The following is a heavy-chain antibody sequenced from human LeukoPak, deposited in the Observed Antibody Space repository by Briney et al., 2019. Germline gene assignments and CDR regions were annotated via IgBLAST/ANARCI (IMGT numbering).Heavy chain of an antibody. CDR2: ISSSSSTI. V-gene: IGHV3-48*01. J-gene: IGHJ6*03. Sequence: GGSLRLSCAASGFTFSSYAMHWVRQAPGKGLEWVSYISSSSSTIYYADSVKGRFTISRDNAKNSLYLQMNSLRAEDTAVYYCARDGHYYYYYMDVWGKGTTVTVSS. CDR3: ARDGHYYYYYMDV. CDR1: GFTFSSYA. D-gene: IGHD3/OR15-3a*01.